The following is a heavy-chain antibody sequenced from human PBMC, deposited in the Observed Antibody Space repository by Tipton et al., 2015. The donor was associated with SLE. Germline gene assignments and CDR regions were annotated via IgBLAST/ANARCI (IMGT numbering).Heavy chain of an antibody. V-gene: IGHV3-33*01. D-gene: IGHD5-18*01. CDR1: GFAFNTYA. CDR3: ARGSNYGYVFDF. Sequence: SLRLSCEASGFAFNTYAMHWVRQAPGKGLDWVAVIWFDGSNKFYADSVKGRFTISGDNSKNTLYLQMNSLRAEDTAVYFCARGSNYGYVFDFWGQGTLVAVSS. J-gene: IGHJ4*02. CDR2: IWFDGSNK.